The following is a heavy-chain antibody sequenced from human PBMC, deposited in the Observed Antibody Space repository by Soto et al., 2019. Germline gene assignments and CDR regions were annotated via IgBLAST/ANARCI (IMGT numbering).Heavy chain of an antibody. J-gene: IGHJ4*02. Sequence: SLRLSCAASGFTFSSYSMNWVRQAPGKGLEWVSYISSSSSTIYYADSVKGRFTISRDNAKNSPYLQMNSLRAEDTAVYYCARVRYYDFWSGSGSDYWGQGTLVTVSS. CDR3: ARVRYYDFWSGSGSDY. CDR1: GFTFSSYS. V-gene: IGHV3-48*01. D-gene: IGHD3-3*01. CDR2: ISSSSSTI.